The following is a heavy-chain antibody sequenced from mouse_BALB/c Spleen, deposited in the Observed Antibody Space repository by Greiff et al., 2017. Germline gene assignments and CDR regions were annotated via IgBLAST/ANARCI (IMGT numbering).Heavy chain of an antibody. Sequence: VQLQQSGAELVRPGASVKLSCTASGFNFTDYYMHWVKQRPEQGLEWIGWIDPENGDTEYAPKFQGKATMTADKSSNTAYLQLSSLTSEDTAVYYCTSGPSFDRSRAYWGQGTLVTVSA. CDR2: IDPENGDT. V-gene: IGHV14-1*01. J-gene: IGHJ3*01. CDR3: TSGPSFDRSRAY. D-gene: IGHD1-1*01. CDR1: GFNFTDYY.